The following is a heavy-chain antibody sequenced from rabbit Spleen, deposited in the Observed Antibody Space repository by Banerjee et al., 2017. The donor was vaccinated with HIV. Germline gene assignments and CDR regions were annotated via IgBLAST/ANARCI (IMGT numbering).Heavy chain of an antibody. J-gene: IGHJ6*01. V-gene: IGHV1S40*01. CDR1: GLDFSGDSY. CDR3: ARDTSSSFSSYGMDL. CDR2: IDIGSSGFT. Sequence: QSLEESGGGLVKPGASLTLTCKASGLDFSGDSYDSYMCWVRQAPGKGLEWVACIDIGSSGFTYFASWAKGRFTISKTSSTTVTLQMTSLTAADTATYFCARDTSSSFSSYGMDLRGPGTLVTVS. D-gene: IGHD1-1*01.